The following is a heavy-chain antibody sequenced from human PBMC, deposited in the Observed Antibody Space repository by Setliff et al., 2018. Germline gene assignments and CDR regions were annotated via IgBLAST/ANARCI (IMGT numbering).Heavy chain of an antibody. D-gene: IGHD2-15*01. V-gene: IGHV3-48*01. CDR3: ARTCSGSGCYAGLES. CDR1: GFTFNTYL. CDR2: IRDTGTTV. J-gene: IGHJ4*02. Sequence: GGSLRLSCAASGFTFNTYLMNWVRQAPGKGLEWVSHIRDTGTTVHYADSVKGRFTISRDNAKNTVYLQMNSLRPEDTAVYYCARTCSGSGCYAGLESWGQGTPVTVSS.